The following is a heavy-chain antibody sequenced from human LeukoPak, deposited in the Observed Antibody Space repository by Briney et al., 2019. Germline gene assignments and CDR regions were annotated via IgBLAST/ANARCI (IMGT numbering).Heavy chain of an antibody. CDR3: ARDRAGFSRSYYHYGMDV. CDR1: GYTFTGYY. CDR2: INPNSGGT. J-gene: IGHJ6*02. D-gene: IGHD3-10*01. Sequence: GASVKVSCKASGYTFTGYYMHWVRQAPGQGLEWMGWINPNSGGTNYAQKFQGRVTMTRDTSISTAYMELSRLRSDDTAVYYCARDRAGFSRSYYHYGMDVWGQGTTVTVSS. V-gene: IGHV1-2*02.